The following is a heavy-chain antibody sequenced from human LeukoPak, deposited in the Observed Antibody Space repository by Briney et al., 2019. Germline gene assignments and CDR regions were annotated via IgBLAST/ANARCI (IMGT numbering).Heavy chain of an antibody. CDR2: ISDSGGNT. D-gene: IGHD1-26*01. CDR3: AKAGSIRFDY. CDR1: GFTFSSYA. Sequence: PGGSLRLSCAASGFTFSSYAMSWVRQAPGKGLEWVSAISDSGGNTYYADFVKGRFTISRDNSKNTLYLQMNSLRAEDTAVYYCAKAGSIRFDYWSQGTLVTVSS. J-gene: IGHJ4*02. V-gene: IGHV3-23*01.